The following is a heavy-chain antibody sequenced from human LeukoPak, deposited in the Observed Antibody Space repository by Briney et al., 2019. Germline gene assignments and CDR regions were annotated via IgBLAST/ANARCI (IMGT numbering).Heavy chain of an antibody. D-gene: IGHD1-26*01. CDR1: GFTFTNAW. J-gene: IGHJ4*02. CDR3: ATIGRGTIDY. Sequence: GGSLRLSCAASGFTFTNAWMNWVRQAPGKGLEWVGRIKGETNEETTDYAAPVKDRFIISRDDSRNTLYLQMNSLKSEDTAVYYCATIGRGTIDYWGQGILVTVSS. V-gene: IGHV3-15*07. CDR2: IKGETNEETT.